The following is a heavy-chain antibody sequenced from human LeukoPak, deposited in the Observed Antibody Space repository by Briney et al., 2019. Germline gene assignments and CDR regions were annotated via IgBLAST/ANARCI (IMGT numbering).Heavy chain of an antibody. Sequence: GRSLRLSCAASGFTFSRNSMNWVRQAPGKGLEWVSSISSSSSYIYYADSVKGRFTISRDNAKNSLYLQMNSLRAEDTAVYYCASASSNYAFDIWGQGTMVTVSS. J-gene: IGHJ3*02. CDR2: ISSSSSYI. CDR1: GFTFSRNS. CDR3: ASASSNYAFDI. D-gene: IGHD6-13*01. V-gene: IGHV3-21*01.